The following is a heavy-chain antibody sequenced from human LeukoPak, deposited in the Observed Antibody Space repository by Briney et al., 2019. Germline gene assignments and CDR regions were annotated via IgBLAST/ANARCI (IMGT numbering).Heavy chain of an antibody. J-gene: IGHJ4*02. V-gene: IGHV6-1*01. Sequence: SSQTLSLTCAISGDIASSNSAAWIWIRQSPSRGLEWLGRTYYRSKWYTEYAVSVKSRITINPDTSKNQFSLQLSSVNPEDTAVYYCARLGSGSNYWGQGTLVTVSS. CDR2: TYYRSKWYT. CDR1: GDIASSNSAA. D-gene: IGHD3-10*01. CDR3: ARLGSGSNY.